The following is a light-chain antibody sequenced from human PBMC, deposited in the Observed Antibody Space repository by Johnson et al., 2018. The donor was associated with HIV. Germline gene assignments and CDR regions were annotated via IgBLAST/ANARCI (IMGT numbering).Light chain of an antibody. Sequence: QSVLTQPPSVSAAPGQKVTISCSGSSSNIGRNYISWYRQLPGTAPKLLIYENNKRPSGIPDRFSGSKSGTSATLGITGLQTGDEADYYCGTWDGSLSGYVFGTGTKVTVL. V-gene: IGLV1-51*02. CDR2: ENN. CDR3: GTWDGSLSGYV. J-gene: IGLJ1*01. CDR1: SSNIGRNY.